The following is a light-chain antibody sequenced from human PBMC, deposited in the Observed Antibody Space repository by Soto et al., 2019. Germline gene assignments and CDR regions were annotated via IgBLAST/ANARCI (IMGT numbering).Light chain of an antibody. Sequence: RVMTQSPASLSVSPGESAILSCRASESISTNLAWYQQKPGQAPRLLMYAASTRATGTPARFSGSGSGTEFTLTISGLQSDELGTYFCQQYNSWPRSFGPGTKLEIK. CDR2: AAS. J-gene: IGKJ2*01. CDR1: ESISTN. CDR3: QQYNSWPRS. V-gene: IGKV3-15*01.